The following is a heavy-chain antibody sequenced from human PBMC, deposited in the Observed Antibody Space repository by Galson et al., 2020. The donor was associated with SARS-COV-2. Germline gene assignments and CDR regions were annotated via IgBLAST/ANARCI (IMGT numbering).Heavy chain of an antibody. CDR2: VNWDDDK. CDR1: GFSLTTNGEG. V-gene: IGHV2-5*02. Sequence: SGPTLVKPTQTLTLTCTFSGFSLTTNGEGVAWIRQPPGRSLEWLALVNWDDDKRYSPSLQSRLALTKDTSKNQVVLTMTDMDPVDTATYFCAHRVSGSYWDWGQGTLVTVSA. J-gene: IGHJ4*02. D-gene: IGHD1-26*01. CDR3: AHRVSGSYWD.